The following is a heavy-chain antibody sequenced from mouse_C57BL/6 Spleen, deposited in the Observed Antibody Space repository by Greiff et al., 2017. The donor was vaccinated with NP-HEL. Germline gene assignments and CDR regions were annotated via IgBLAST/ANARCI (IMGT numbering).Heavy chain of an antibody. V-gene: IGHV5-17*01. CDR3: ARQDYDYDGDWYFDV. D-gene: IGHD2-4*01. Sequence: EVQRVESGGGLVKPGGSLKLSCAASGFTFSDYGMHWVRQAPEKGLEWVAYISSGSSTIYYADTVKGRFTISRDNAKNTLFLQMTSLRSEDTAMYYCARQDYDYDGDWYFDVWGTGTTVTVSS. CDR2: ISSGSSTI. CDR1: GFTFSDYG. J-gene: IGHJ1*03.